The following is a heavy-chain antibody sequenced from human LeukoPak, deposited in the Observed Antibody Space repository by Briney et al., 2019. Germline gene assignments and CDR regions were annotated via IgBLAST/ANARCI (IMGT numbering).Heavy chain of an antibody. CDR1: GFTFTTYA. CDR3: AKARVTTGYYMQVDY. Sequence: GGSLILSCAASGFTFTTYAMTWVRQAPGKGLEWVSVISASGTAHYADSMKGRFTISRDNSKNTVYLQLNSLRPEDTAVYYCAKARVTTGYYMQVDYWGQGTLVTVSS. CDR2: ISASGTA. D-gene: IGHD3-9*01. J-gene: IGHJ4*02. V-gene: IGHV3-23*01.